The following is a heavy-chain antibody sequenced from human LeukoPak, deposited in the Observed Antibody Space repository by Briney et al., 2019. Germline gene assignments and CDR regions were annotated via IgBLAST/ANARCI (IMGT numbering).Heavy chain of an antibody. CDR3: ARDNFESYSRTAVYYYYGMDV. CDR2: ISAYNGNT. V-gene: IGHV1-18*01. Sequence: ASVKVSCTASGYTFTSYGISWVRQAPGQGLEWMGWISAYNGNTNYAQKLQGRVTMTTDTSTSTAYMELRSLRSDDTAVYYCARDNFESYSRTAVYYYYGMDVWGQGTTVTVSS. J-gene: IGHJ6*02. D-gene: IGHD6-13*01. CDR1: GYTFTSYG.